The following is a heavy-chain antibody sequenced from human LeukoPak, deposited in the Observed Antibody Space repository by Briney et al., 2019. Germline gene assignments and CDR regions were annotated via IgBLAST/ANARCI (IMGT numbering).Heavy chain of an antibody. CDR1: GYTFTSYG. D-gene: IGHD2-15*01. J-gene: IGHJ5*02. CDR3: ATGYCSGGSCHEGWFDP. CDR2: ISAYNGNT. V-gene: IGHV1-18*01. Sequence: GASVKVSCKASGYTFTSYGISWVRQAPGQGLEWMGWISAYNGNTNYAQKLQGRVTITADESTSTAYMELSSLRSEDTAVYYCATGYCSGGSCHEGWFDPWGQGTLVTVSS.